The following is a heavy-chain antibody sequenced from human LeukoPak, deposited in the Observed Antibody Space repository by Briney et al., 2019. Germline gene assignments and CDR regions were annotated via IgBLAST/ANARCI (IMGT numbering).Heavy chain of an antibody. D-gene: IGHD1-26*01. J-gene: IGHJ4*02. CDR2: INPNSGDT. Sequence: AAVKVSCKTSGYTFTDYYIHRVRQAPGQGLEWMGWINPNSGDTNYAQKYQGRVTMTRDTSTSTAYIDLTRLRSDDTAVYYCAGGIGRYSSSYFDYWGQGTLVTVSS. V-gene: IGHV1-2*02. CDR3: AGGIGRYSSSYFDY. CDR1: GYTFTDYY.